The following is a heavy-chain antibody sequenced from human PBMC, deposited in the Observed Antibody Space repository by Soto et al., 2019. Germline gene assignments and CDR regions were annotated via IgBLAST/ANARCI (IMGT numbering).Heavy chain of an antibody. Sequence: QVQLQESGPRLVKPSGTLSLTCTVSGDSVSSNSWWSWVRQPPGKGLAWIGEIHHSGSTNYNSSLTSRVSSSIDKSKDQFALNLYSVTAADAAGFCCARAPRGYGMDVWGQGTTVSVSS. CDR3: ARAPRGYGMDV. CDR2: IHHSGST. CDR1: GDSVSSNSW. J-gene: IGHJ6*02. V-gene: IGHV4-4*01.